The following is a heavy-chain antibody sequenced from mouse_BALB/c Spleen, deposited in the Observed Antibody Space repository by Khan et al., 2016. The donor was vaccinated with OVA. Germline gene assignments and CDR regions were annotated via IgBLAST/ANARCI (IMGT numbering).Heavy chain of an antibody. CDR1: GYPLTSYW. V-gene: IGHV1-69*02. D-gene: IGHD1-1*01. J-gene: IGHJ3*02. CDR2: IDPSDSYT. CDR3: VRSFYYGSSTWVGY. Sequence: QVQLKQSGAELVKPGASVKLSCKASGYPLTSYWLHWVKQRPGQGLEWIGEIDPSDSYTNYNQKFKGKATVTVDKSSSKTYMKLSSLTPEDSAVYFCVRSFYYGSSTWVGYWGQATLVTVSA.